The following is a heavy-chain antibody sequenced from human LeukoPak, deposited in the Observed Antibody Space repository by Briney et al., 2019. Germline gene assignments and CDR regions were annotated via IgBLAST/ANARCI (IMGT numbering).Heavy chain of an antibody. CDR2: INPNSGGT. D-gene: IGHD1-1*01. CDR1: GYTXTGYY. CDR3: ARRLGAGTTLGY. J-gene: IGHJ4*02. V-gene: IGHV1-2*02. Sequence: ASVKVSCKASGYTXTGYYIHWVRQAPGQGLERMGWINPNSGGTNYAQNFQGRVTMTRDTSTSTAYMELSRLRSDDTAVYYCARRLGAGTTLGYWGQGTLVTVSS.